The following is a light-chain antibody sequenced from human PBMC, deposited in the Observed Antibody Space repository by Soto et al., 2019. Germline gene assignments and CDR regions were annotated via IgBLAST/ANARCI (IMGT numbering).Light chain of an antibody. Sequence: DIQMTQSPSSLSASVGDRVTITCRASQSISSYLNWYQEKPGKAPKLLIYDAYSLQSGVPSRFSGRRSGTYFTLTISSLQPEDFATYYCQQSYSTPWTFGQGTKVEIK. CDR3: QQSYSTPWT. CDR2: DAY. J-gene: IGKJ1*01. V-gene: IGKV1-39*01. CDR1: QSISSY.